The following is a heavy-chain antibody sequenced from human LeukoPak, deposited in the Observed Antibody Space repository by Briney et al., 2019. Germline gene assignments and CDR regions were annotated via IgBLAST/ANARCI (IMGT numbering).Heavy chain of an antibody. CDR1: GGSISSGGYS. Sequence: PSETLSLTCAVSGGSISSGGYSWSWIRQPPGKGLEWIGYIYHSGSTYYNPSLKSRVTISVDTSKNQFSLKLSSVTAADTAVYYCAFSFDFWSGYYFDWGQGTLVTVSS. CDR2: IYHSGST. J-gene: IGHJ4*02. D-gene: IGHD3-3*01. CDR3: AFSFDFWSGYYFD. V-gene: IGHV4-30-2*02.